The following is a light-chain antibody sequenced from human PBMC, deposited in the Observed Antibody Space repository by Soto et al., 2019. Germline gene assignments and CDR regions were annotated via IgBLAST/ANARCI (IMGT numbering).Light chain of an antibody. CDR1: QSVTKY. J-gene: IGKJ4*01. V-gene: IGKV3-11*01. CDR2: DTS. Sequence: EIVLTQSPATLSLSRGERATLSCRASQSVTKYLAWYQQKPGQAPRLLIYDTSNRATGIPARFSGSGSGTDFTLTINSLESEDSGIYYCQQRYNWLTFGGGTKVDIK. CDR3: QQRYNWLT.